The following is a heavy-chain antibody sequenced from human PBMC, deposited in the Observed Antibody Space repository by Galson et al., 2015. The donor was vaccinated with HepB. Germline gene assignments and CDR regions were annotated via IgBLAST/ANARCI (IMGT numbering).Heavy chain of an antibody. V-gene: IGHV6-1*01. Sequence: CAISGDSVSSNTVAWNWIRQSPSRGLEWLGRTYYRSKWYNDYAVSVKSRITINPDTSKNQFSLKLSSVTAADTAVYYCARGALYDRSGPQDVAFGIWGQGTMVTVSS. CDR3: ARGALYDRSGPQDVAFGI. CDR2: TYYRSKWYN. D-gene: IGHD3-22*01. CDR1: GDSVSSNTVA. J-gene: IGHJ3*02.